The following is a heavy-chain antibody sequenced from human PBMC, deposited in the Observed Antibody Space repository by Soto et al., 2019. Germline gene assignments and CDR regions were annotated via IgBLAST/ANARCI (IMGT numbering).Heavy chain of an antibody. Sequence: EVQLLESGGGLVQPGGSLRLSCAASGFTFSSYAMSWVRQAPGKGLEWVSAISGSGGSTYYADSVKGRFTISRDNSKNTLYLQMNSLRAEDTDVYYCAKDEYSSSFYYYYYMDVWGKGTTVTFSS. CDR2: ISGSGGST. CDR3: AKDEYSSSFYYYYYMDV. CDR1: GFTFSSYA. V-gene: IGHV3-23*01. D-gene: IGHD6-6*01. J-gene: IGHJ6*03.